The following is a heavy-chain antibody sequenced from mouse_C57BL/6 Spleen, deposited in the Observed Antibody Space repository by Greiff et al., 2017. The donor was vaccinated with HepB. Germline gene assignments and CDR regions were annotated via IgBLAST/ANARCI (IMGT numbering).Heavy chain of an antibody. CDR1: GYTFTDYN. Sequence: EVQLQQSGPELVKPGASVKIPCKASGYTFTDYNMDWVKQSHGKSLEWIGDINPNNGCTIYNQKFKGKATLTVDKSSSTAYMELRSLTSEDTAVYYCAYGNYEYFDVWGTGTTVTVSS. CDR3: AYGNYEYFDV. J-gene: IGHJ1*03. V-gene: IGHV1-18*01. D-gene: IGHD2-1*01. CDR2: INPNNGCT.